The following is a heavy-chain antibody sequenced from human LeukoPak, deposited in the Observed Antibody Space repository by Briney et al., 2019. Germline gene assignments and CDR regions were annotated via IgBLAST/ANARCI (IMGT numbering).Heavy chain of an antibody. CDR2: FDPEDGET. CDR3: ATDRYCSGGSCYSTPDY. J-gene: IGHJ4*02. Sequence: ASVTVSCKVSGYTLTELSMHWVRQAPGKGREWMGGFDPEDGETIYAQKFQGRVTMTEDTSTDTAYMELSSLRSEDTAVYYCATDRYCSGGSCYSTPDYWGQGTLVTVSS. CDR1: GYTLTELS. V-gene: IGHV1-24*01. D-gene: IGHD2-15*01.